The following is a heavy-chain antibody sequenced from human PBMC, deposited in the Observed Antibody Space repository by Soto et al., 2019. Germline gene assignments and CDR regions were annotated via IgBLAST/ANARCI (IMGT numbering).Heavy chain of an antibody. D-gene: IGHD3-22*01. V-gene: IGHV3-23*01. CDR2: ISGGGVST. Sequence: EVQLLESGGGLVQPWGSLRLSCAASGFTFSSYAMSWVRQAPGKGLEWVSAISGGGVSTYYADSVKGRFTISRDNSKNTLYLQMNSLRVEDTAVYYCAKTYSGYYFDYWGQGTLVTVSS. CDR1: GFTFSSYA. CDR3: AKTYSGYYFDY. J-gene: IGHJ4*02.